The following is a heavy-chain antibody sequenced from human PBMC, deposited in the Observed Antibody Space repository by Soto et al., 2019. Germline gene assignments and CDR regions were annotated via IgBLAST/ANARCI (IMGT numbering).Heavy chain of an antibody. CDR2: INAGNGNT. D-gene: IGHD3-10*01. J-gene: IGHJ4*02. Sequence: ASVKVSCKASGYAFTTHAMHWVRQAPGQRLEWMGWINAGNGNTKYSQKFQGRVTITEDTSASTAYMEVSSLRSDDTAVYYCARYLGEGTWDRFDEWGQGNLVTVSS. CDR3: ARYLGEGTWDRFDE. CDR1: GYAFTTHA. V-gene: IGHV1-3*01.